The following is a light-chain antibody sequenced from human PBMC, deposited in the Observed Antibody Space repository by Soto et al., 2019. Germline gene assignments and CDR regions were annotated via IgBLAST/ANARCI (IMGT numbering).Light chain of an antibody. Sequence: DIQMTQGPSSLSASVGDRVTITCRASQGIRNDLSWHQQKPGKAPKRLIYAASSLQSGVPSRFSGSGSGTEFTLTIDSLQPDDFAVYYCQPYNNWPWTFGQATKV. CDR2: AAS. CDR3: QPYNNWPWT. J-gene: IGKJ1*01. V-gene: IGKV1-17*01. CDR1: QGIRND.